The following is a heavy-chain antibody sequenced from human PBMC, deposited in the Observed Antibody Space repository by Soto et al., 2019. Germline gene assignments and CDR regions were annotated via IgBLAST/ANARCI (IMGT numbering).Heavy chain of an antibody. Sequence: PGGSLRLSCAASGFTFSSYGMHWVRQAPGKGLEKVAVIWYDGFNKYYADSEKGRFTISRDNSKNTLYLQMHSLRAEDTAVYYCARDRGGPPQRYYYGMDVWGQGTTVTVSS. CDR1: GFTFSSYG. D-gene: IGHD2-15*01. V-gene: IGHV3-33*01. J-gene: IGHJ6*02. CDR3: ARDRGGPPQRYYYGMDV. CDR2: IWYDGFNK.